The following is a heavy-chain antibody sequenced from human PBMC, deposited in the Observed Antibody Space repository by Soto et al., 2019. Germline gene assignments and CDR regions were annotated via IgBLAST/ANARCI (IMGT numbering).Heavy chain of an antibody. Sequence: QVQLVESGGGLVQPGGSLRLSCEASGFTLSDYYMPWIRQAPGKGLEWISYISSSATIIYYADSVKGRFTISRDNTKTSLYMQMNSPGADDTAVYYCARAVKQWRVGGDYYFDYVDTWGKGTTVTVSS. D-gene: IGHD6-19*01. CDR2: ISSSATII. J-gene: IGHJ6*03. CDR3: ARAVKQWRVGGDYYFDYVDT. CDR1: GFTLSDYY. V-gene: IGHV3-11*01.